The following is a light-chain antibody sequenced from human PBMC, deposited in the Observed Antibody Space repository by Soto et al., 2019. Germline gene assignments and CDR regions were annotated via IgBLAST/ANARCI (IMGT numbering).Light chain of an antibody. Sequence: EIVLTQSPGTLSLSPGERATLSCRASQSVSSGSLAWYQQKPGQAPRLLIYDASSRATGIPDRFSGSGSGTDFTLTISRLEPEDFAVYYCQQYGSSLLTFGGGTKVHIK. CDR3: QQYGSSLLT. V-gene: IGKV3-20*01. CDR2: DAS. J-gene: IGKJ4*01. CDR1: QSVSSGS.